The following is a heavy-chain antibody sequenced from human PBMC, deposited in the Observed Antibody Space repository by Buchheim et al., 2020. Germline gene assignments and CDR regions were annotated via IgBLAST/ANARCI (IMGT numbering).Heavy chain of an antibody. V-gene: IGHV3-15*01. Sequence: EVQLVESGGGLVKPGGSLRLSCAASGFTFSNAWMSWVRQAPGKGLEWVGRIKSKTDGGTTDYAAPVKGRFTILRDDSKNMPYQQMNSLKTGDTAVYYCTTSEAPLALDPWGQGTL. CDR1: GFTFSNAW. CDR2: IKSKTDGGTT. J-gene: IGHJ5*02. CDR3: TTSEAPLALDP.